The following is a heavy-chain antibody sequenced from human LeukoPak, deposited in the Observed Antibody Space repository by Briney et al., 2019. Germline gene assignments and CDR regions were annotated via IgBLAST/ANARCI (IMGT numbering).Heavy chain of an antibody. D-gene: IGHD5-12*01. V-gene: IGHV4-4*02. Sequence: SETLSLTCAVSGGSISSSNWWSWVRQPPGKGLEWIGEIYHSGSTNYNPSLKSRVTISVDKSKNQFSLKLSSVTAADTAVYYCAGEGYSGYDRWFDPWGQGTLVTVSS. J-gene: IGHJ5*02. CDR3: AGEGYSGYDRWFDP. CDR1: GGSISSSNW. CDR2: IYHSGST.